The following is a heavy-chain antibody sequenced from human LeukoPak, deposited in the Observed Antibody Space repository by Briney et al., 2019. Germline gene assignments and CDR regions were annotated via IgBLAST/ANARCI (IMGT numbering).Heavy chain of an antibody. V-gene: IGHV5-51*01. CDR1: GYSINNYW. CDR2: IYPADSDI. Sequence: GESLKISCKGSGYSINNYWIGWVRQMPGKGLEWMGIIYPADSDIRYSPSFQGQVTISADESISTAYLQWSSLKASDTAMYYCARQEYCSGGSCYTWFDPWGQGTLVTVSS. D-gene: IGHD2-15*01. CDR3: ARQEYCSGGSCYTWFDP. J-gene: IGHJ5*02.